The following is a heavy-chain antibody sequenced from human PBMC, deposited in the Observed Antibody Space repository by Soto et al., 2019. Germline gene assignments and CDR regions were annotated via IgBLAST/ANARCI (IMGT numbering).Heavy chain of an antibody. CDR1: GYSFTSYW. D-gene: IGHD3-10*01. V-gene: IGHV5-51*01. CDR2: IYPGDSET. J-gene: IGHJ5*02. Sequence: GESLKISCKGSGYSFTSYWIGWMRQMPGKGLEWMGIIYPGDSETRYSPSFQGQVTISVGKSISTAYLQWSSLKASDTAMYYCARGVWFGDLPTWFDPWGQGTLVTVSS. CDR3: ARGVWFGDLPTWFDP.